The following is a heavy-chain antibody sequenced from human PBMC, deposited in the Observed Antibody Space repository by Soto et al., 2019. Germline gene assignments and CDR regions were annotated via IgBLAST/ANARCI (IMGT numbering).Heavy chain of an antibody. V-gene: IGHV3-74*01. CDR1: GVTFISYW. Sequence: GASLRLSCAAPGVTFISYWMHWGLQTPGEGLEWVSRSSGDGKSTAYADSVKGRFTISRDNAKDTLYLQMNNLRVEDTAVYYCARAQYYENSGYTYFDYWGQGTLVTVSS. CDR2: SSGDGKST. D-gene: IGHD3-22*01. CDR3: ARAQYYENSGYTYFDY. J-gene: IGHJ4*02.